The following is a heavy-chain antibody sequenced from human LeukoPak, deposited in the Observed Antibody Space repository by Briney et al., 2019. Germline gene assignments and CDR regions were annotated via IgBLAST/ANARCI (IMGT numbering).Heavy chain of an antibody. CDR2: IHPSGGST. Sequence: ASVKVSCKASGYTSYYMHWVRQAPGHGLEWMGIIHPSGGSTTYAQKFQGRVTMTRDTSTSTVYMELSRLRSEDTAVYYCARDRDDDILTGYPDYSFDYWGQGTLVTVSS. CDR3: ARDRDDDILTGYPDYSFDY. V-gene: IGHV1-46*01. D-gene: IGHD3-9*01. J-gene: IGHJ4*02. CDR1: GYTSYY.